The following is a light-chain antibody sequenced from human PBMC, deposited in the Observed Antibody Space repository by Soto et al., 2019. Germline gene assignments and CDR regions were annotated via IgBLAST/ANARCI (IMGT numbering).Light chain of an antibody. CDR1: LSVSVY. Sequence: VVVTQSPATLSLSPEERATLSCRTSLSVSVYLDWYQQKPGQAPRLLISDASNRATGIPARFSGSGSGTDFTLTISSLEPEDFAVYYCHQRQYWPPITFGQGRRLEI. CDR2: DAS. V-gene: IGKV3-11*01. CDR3: HQRQYWPPIT. J-gene: IGKJ5*01.